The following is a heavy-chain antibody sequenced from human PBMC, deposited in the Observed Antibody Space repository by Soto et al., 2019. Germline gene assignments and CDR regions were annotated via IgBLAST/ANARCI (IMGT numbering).Heavy chain of an antibody. V-gene: IGHV3-64D*08. CDR3: VKDRVVVAATRILDV. CDR1: GFTFSSYA. J-gene: IGHJ6*02. CDR2: ISSNGGST. Sequence: GGSLRLSCSASGFTFSSYARHWVRQAPGKGLEYVSAISSNGGSTYYADSVKGRFTISRDNSKNTLYLQMSSLRAEDTAVYYCVKDRVVVAATRILDVWGQGTTVTVS. D-gene: IGHD2-15*01.